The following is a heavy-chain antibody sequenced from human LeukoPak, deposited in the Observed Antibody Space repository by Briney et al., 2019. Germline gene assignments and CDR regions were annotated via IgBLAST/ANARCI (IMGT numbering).Heavy chain of an antibody. Sequence: SETLSPTSTAPGGSISSSSYYWGWIRHPPGKGLEGIGSIYYSGSTYYNPSLKSRVTISVDTSKNQFSLKLSSVTAADTAVYYCARRVEWLLIWFDPWGQGTLVTVSS. CDR1: GGSISSSSYY. CDR2: IYYSGST. CDR3: ARRVEWLLIWFDP. J-gene: IGHJ5*02. V-gene: IGHV4-39*01. D-gene: IGHD3-3*01.